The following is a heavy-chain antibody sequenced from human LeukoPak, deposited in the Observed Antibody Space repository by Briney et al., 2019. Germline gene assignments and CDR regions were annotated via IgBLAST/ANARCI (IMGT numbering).Heavy chain of an antibody. CDR3: ARGPQTHIVATDY. J-gene: IGHJ4*02. Sequence: ASVKVSCKASGGTFSSYAISWVRQAPGQGLEWMGRIIPILGIANYAQKFQGRVTITADKSTSTAYMELISLRSEDTAVYYCARGPQTHIVATDYWGQGTLVTVSS. CDR2: IIPILGIA. V-gene: IGHV1-69*04. D-gene: IGHD5-12*01. CDR1: GGTFSSYA.